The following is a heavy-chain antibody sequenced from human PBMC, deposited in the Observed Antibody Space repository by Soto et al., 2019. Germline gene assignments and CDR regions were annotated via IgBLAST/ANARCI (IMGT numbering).Heavy chain of an antibody. CDR3: ARVPDY. Sequence: QLQLQECGSGLVKPSQTLSLTCAVSGGSISSDGYSWSWNRQPPGKGLEWIGYIYHSGSTYYNPSLKSRVTLSVDRSKNQFSLKLSSVTAADTAVYYCARVPDYWGQGTLVTVSS. V-gene: IGHV4-30-2*01. CDR1: GGSISSDGYS. J-gene: IGHJ4*02. CDR2: IYHSGST.